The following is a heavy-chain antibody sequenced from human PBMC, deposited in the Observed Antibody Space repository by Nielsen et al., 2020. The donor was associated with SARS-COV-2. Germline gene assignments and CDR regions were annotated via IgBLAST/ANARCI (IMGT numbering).Heavy chain of an antibody. CDR3: ARGSGRQWIQLWPLRYYFDY. V-gene: IGHV3-7*04. Sequence: WIRQPPGKGLEWVANIKQDGSEKYYVDSVKGRFTISRDNAKNSLYLQMNSLRAEDTAVYYCARGSGRQWIQLWPLRYYFDYWGQGTLVTVSS. J-gene: IGHJ4*02. CDR2: IKQDGSEK. D-gene: IGHD5-18*01.